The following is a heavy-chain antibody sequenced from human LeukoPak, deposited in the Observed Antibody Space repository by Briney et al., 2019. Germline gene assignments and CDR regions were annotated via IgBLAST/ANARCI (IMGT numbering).Heavy chain of an antibody. D-gene: IGHD3-22*01. CDR1: GGSISSGSYY. CDR3: ARQPSSGYHYYFDY. V-gene: IGHV4-61*02. J-gene: IGHJ4*02. CDR2: IYTSGST. Sequence: PSQTLSLTCTVSGGSISSGSYYWSWIRQPAGKGLEWIGRIYTSGSTNYNPSLKSRVTISVDTSKNQFSLKLSSVTAADTAVYYCARQPSSGYHYYFDYWGQGTLVTVSS.